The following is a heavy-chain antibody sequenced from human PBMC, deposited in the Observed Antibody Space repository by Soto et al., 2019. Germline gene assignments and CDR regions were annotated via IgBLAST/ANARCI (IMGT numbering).Heavy chain of an antibody. CDR2: VTPYNGNA. D-gene: IGHD1-26*01. CDR3: ARAQMYSGAYHDF. V-gene: IGHV1-18*04. Sequence: QVQLVQSGAEVENPGASVKVSFKASGYTFTNFGINWVRQAPGQGLEWMGWVTPYNGNANYAQKHQGRLTITTDTSTNTAYMELRSLRSDDTAVYYCARAQMYSGAYHDFWGQGTLVTVSS. J-gene: IGHJ4*02. CDR1: GYTFTNFG.